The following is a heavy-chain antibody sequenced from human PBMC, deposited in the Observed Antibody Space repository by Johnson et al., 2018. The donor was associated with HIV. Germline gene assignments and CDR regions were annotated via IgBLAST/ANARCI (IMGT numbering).Heavy chain of an antibody. J-gene: IGHJ3*02. D-gene: IGHD2-15*01. CDR3: AKWLWGVSYPRDAYDI. CDR2: ISYDGSNK. V-gene: IGHV3-30*14. CDR1: GFTFSSYA. Sequence: VQLVESGGGVVQPGRSLRLSCAASGFTFSSYAMHWVRQAPGKGLEWVAVISYDGSNKYSADSVKGRFTISRDNSKNTLFLQMNSLRAEDNAIYYCAKWLWGVSYPRDAYDIWCQGTMVTVSS.